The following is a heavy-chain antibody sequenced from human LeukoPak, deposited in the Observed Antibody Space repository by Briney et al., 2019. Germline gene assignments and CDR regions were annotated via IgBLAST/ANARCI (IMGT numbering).Heavy chain of an antibody. D-gene: IGHD6-19*01. CDR2: IKQDGSGK. CDR1: GFTFSSYW. CDR3: ARERDSSAGYFDY. Sequence: GGSLRLSCAASGFTFSSYWMSWVRQAPGKGLEWVANIKQDGSGKYYVDSVKGRFTISRDNAKNSLYLQMNSLRAEDTAVYYCARERDSSAGYFDYWGQGTLVTVSS. J-gene: IGHJ4*02. V-gene: IGHV3-7*01.